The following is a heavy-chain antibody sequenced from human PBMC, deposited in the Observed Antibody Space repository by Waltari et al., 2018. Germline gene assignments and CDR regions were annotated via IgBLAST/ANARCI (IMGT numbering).Heavy chain of an antibody. Sequence: QLQLQESGPGLVKPSETLSLTCTVPGGSISSSSYYWGWIRQPPGKGLEWIGSIYYSGSTYYNPSLKSRVTISVDTSKNQFSLKLSSVTAADTAVYYCARDGGLGAPGAFDIWGQGTMVTVSS. D-gene: IGHD1-26*01. J-gene: IGHJ3*02. CDR3: ARDGGLGAPGAFDI. V-gene: IGHV4-39*07. CDR1: GGSISSSSYY. CDR2: IYYSGST.